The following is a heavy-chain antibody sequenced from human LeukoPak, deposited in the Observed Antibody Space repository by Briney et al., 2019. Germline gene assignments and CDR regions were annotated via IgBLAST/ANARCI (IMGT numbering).Heavy chain of an antibody. J-gene: IGHJ4*02. CDR1: GFTFTNYA. CDR2: MSGRGVST. D-gene: IGHD2-15*01. V-gene: IGHV3-23*01. Sequence: GGSLRLSCAASGFTFTNYAMSWVRQAPGKGLEWVSGMSGRGVSTYYADSVTGRFTISSDNSKNTLYLQMNSLRAEDTAIYYCAKDCNGGNCYIDYWGQGTLVTVAS. CDR3: AKDCNGGNCYIDY.